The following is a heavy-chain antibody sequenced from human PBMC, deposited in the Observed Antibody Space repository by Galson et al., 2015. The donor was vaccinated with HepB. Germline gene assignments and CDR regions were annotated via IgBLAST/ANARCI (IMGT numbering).Heavy chain of an antibody. D-gene: IGHD3-22*01. CDR3: ARADYESSGYYLDAFDI. V-gene: IGHV1-69*13. CDR2: IIPILGTA. J-gene: IGHJ3*02. Sequence: SVKVSCKASGDTFSSYAIRWVRQAPGQGLEWMGGIIPILGTANYAQKFQGRVTITADESTSTAYMELSSLRSEDTAVYYCARADYESSGYYLDAFDIWGQGTMVTVSS. CDR1: GDTFSSYA.